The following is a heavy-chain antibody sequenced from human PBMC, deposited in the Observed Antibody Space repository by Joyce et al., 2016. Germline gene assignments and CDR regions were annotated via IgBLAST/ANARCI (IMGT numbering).Heavy chain of an antibody. CDR1: GFTFTSSA. J-gene: IGHJ3*02. CDR3: AAAPDYYDSSGYYYSAFDI. CDR2: IVVGSGNT. V-gene: IGHV1-58*02. D-gene: IGHD3-22*01. Sequence: QMQLVQSGPEVKKPGTSVKVSCKASGFTFTSSAMQWVRQARGQRLEWIGWIVVGSGNTSYAQKFQERVTITRDMSTSTAYMELSSRRSEDTAVYYCAAAPDYYDSSGYYYSAFDIWGQGTMVTVSS.